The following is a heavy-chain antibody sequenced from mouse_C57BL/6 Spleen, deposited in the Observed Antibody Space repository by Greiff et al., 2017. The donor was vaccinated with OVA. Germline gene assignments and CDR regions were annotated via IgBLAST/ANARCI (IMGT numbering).Heavy chain of an antibody. Sequence: EVKLVESGGDLVKPGGSLKLSCAASGFTFSSYGMSWVRQTPDKRLEWVATISSGGSYTYYPDSVKGRFTISRDNAKNTLYLQMSSLKSEDTAMYYCARREVYYGSSWYFDVWGTGTTVTVSS. V-gene: IGHV5-6*02. D-gene: IGHD1-1*01. CDR1: GFTFSSYG. CDR3: ARREVYYGSSWYFDV. CDR2: ISSGGSYT. J-gene: IGHJ1*03.